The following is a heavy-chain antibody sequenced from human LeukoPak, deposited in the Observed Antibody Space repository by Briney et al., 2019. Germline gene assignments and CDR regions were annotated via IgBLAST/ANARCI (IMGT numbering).Heavy chain of an antibody. D-gene: IGHD3-3*01. CDR2: IYYSGST. CDR1: GGSISSYY. Sequence: PSETLSLTCTVSGGSISSYYWSWIRQPPGKGLEWIGYIYYSGSTNYNPSLKGRVTISVDTSKNQFSLKLSSVTAADTAVYYCARSITIFGVVAQTRFFDYWGQGTLVTVSS. CDR3: ARSITIFGVVAQTRFFDY. V-gene: IGHV4-59*01. J-gene: IGHJ4*02.